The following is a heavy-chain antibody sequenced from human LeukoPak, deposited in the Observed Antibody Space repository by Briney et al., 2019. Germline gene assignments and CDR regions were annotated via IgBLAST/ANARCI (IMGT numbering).Heavy chain of an antibody. Sequence: PGRSLRLSRAASGFTFDDYTMHWVRQAPGKGLEWVSGISWNSGSIGYADSVKGRFTISRDNAKNSLYLQMNSLRAEDTALYYCAKDRRNDFDYWGQGILVTVSS. CDR3: AKDRRNDFDY. D-gene: IGHD1-14*01. J-gene: IGHJ4*02. CDR1: GFTFDDYT. CDR2: ISWNSGSI. V-gene: IGHV3-9*01.